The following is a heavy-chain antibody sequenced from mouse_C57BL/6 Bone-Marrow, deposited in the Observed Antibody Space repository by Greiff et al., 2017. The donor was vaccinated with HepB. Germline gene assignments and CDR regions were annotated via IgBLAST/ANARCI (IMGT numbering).Heavy chain of an antibody. Sequence: VQLQQSGAELVRPGASVTLSCKASGYTFTDYEMHWVTQTPVHGLEWIGAIDPETGGTAYNQKFKGKAILTADKSSRTAYMELRSLTSEDAAVYYCTREEGDYYPFAYWGQGTLVTVSA. CDR1: GYTFTDYE. J-gene: IGHJ3*01. CDR3: TREEGDYYPFAY. CDR2: IDPETGGT. V-gene: IGHV1-15*01. D-gene: IGHD1-1*01.